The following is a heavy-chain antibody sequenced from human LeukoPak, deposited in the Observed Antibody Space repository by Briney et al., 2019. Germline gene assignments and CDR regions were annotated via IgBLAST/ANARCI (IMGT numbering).Heavy chain of an antibody. D-gene: IGHD1-7*01. CDR2: IYYSGST. V-gene: IGHV4-31*03. J-gene: IGHJ5*02. CDR3: ARGRTGTPNWFDP. CDR1: GGSISSGGYC. Sequence: SETLSLTCTVSGGSISSGGYCWSWIRQHPGKGLEWIGYIYYSGSTYYNPSLKSRVTISVDTSKNQFSLKLSSVTAADTAVYYCARGRTGTPNWFDPWGQGTLVTVSS.